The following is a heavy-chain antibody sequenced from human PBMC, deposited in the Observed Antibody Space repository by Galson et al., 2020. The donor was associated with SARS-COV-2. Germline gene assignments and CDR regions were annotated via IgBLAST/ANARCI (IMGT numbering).Heavy chain of an antibody. CDR2: IYPNGRT. Sequence: SETLSLTCAVSGYSVSTTNYWGWVRLAPGTGLEWIGSIYPNGRTSYNTSLERRVTISVATSMNPYSLTLASLTAADTALSYCARQGVNMIVLVTVLGWFGDRWGRGTLVTVSS. D-gene: IGHD2-21*02. V-gene: IGHV4-38-2*01. CDR3: ARQGVNMIVLVTVLGWFGDR. CDR1: GYSVSTTNY. J-gene: IGHJ2*01.